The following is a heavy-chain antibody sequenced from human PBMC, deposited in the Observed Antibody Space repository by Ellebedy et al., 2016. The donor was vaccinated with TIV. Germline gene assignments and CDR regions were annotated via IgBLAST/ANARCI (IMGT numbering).Heavy chain of an antibody. CDR1: GSSFSSGSY. J-gene: IGHJ4*02. CDR2: MFHSGST. CDR3: ARDGAGRWDY. V-gene: IGHV4-38-2*02. Sequence: MPSETLSLTCSVSGSSFSSGSYSGWIRLPPGRGLEWLGSMFHSGSTYYSPSLKSRVTISVDTSKNQLSLRLRSVTAADTAVYYCARDGAGRWDYWGPGTLVTVSS. D-gene: IGHD4-23*01.